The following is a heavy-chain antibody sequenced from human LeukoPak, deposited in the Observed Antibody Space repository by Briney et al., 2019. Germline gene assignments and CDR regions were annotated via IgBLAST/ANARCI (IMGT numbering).Heavy chain of an antibody. V-gene: IGHV3-15*01. D-gene: IGHD6-19*01. CDR3: NTDWAVAALGY. CDR2: IKSKTDGGTT. Sequence: GGSLRLSRAASGFTFSNAWMSSARPPPGKGLEWVGRIKSKTDGGTTDSAAPVKGRFTISRDDSKNTLYLQMNILKTEDTAVYYCNTDWAVAALGYGGQGTLVTVSS. J-gene: IGHJ4*02. CDR1: GFTFSNAW.